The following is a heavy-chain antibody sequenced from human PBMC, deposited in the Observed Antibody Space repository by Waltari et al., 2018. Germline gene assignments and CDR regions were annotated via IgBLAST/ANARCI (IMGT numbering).Heavy chain of an antibody. Sequence: QVQLQESGPGLVKPSETLSLTCTVPGYSISSGYYWGWIRQPPGKGLEWIGSIYHSGSTYYNPSLKSRVTISVDTSKNQFSLKLSSVTAADTAVYYCARITMVRIFDYWGQGTLVTVSS. V-gene: IGHV4-38-2*02. CDR2: IYHSGST. D-gene: IGHD3-10*01. CDR1: GYSISSGYY. CDR3: ARITMVRIFDY. J-gene: IGHJ4*02.